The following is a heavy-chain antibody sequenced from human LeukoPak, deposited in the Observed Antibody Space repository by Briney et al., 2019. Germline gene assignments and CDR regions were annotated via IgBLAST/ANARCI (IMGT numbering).Heavy chain of an antibody. J-gene: IGHJ6*04. V-gene: IGHV3-7*01. CDR1: GFTFTTYW. D-gene: IGHD5-18*01. Sequence: PGGSLRLSCAASGFTFTTYWMTWVRQAPGKGLDWVATIKQDGSEKYYVDSVKGRFTISRDYAKKSLFLQMNGLRAEDTAVYSCARVHEAYIYGTNNYSYLDVWGKGTTVTVSS. CDR2: IKQDGSEK. CDR3: ARVHEAYIYGTNNYSYLDV.